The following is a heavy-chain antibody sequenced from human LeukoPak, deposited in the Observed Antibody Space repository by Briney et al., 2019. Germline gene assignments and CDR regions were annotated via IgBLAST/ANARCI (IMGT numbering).Heavy chain of an antibody. J-gene: IGHJ4*02. CDR2: ISAYNGDK. CDR3: ARDTSPMVSPFDC. CDR1: GYTFNSHG. V-gene: IGHV1-18*01. Sequence: ASVKVSCKASGYTFNSHGISWVRQAPGQGLEWMGSISAYNGDKDFAQNFQGRLTMTTGISTSTAYMELRSLRSDDTAVYYCARDTSPMVSPFDCWGQRSLVTVAS. D-gene: IGHD5-18*01.